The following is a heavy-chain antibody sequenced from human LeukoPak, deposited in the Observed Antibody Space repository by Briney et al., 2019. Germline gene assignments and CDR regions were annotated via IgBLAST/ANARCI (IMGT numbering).Heavy chain of an antibody. CDR1: GGXISSSSYY. D-gene: IGHD5-18*01. V-gene: IGHV4-39*02. CDR3: ARELVDTAMDYYYYYGMDV. Sequence: PSETLSLTCTVSGGXISSSSYYWGWIRQPPGKGLEWIGCIYYSGSSYYNPSLKSRVTISVHTSKNQFSLKLSSATAADTAVYYCARELVDTAMDYYYYYGMDVWGQGTTVTVSS. J-gene: IGHJ6*02. CDR2: IYYSGSS.